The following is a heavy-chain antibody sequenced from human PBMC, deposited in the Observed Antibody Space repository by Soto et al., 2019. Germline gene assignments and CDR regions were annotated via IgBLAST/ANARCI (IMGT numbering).Heavy chain of an antibody. V-gene: IGHV1-2*02. CDR1: GYTFTGYY. Sequence: AASVKVSCKASGYTFTGYYLHWVRQAPGQGLEWMGWINPNSGGTNYAQKFQGRVTMTRDTSISTAYMELSRLRSDDTAVYYCARDRGHYYDSSGYWNWFDPWGQGTPVTVSS. CDR2: INPNSGGT. CDR3: ARDRGHYYDSSGYWNWFDP. D-gene: IGHD3-22*01. J-gene: IGHJ5*02.